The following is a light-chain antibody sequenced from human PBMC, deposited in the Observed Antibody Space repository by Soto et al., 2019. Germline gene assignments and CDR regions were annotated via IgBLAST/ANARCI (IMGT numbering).Light chain of an antibody. CDR2: GAS. J-gene: IGKJ5*01. Sequence: EIVLTQSPATLSLSPVGRSTLSCSASQSVSSYLAWYQQKPGQAPRLLIYGASSRATGIPDRFSGSGSGTDFTLTISRLEPEDFAVYYCQQHGDAPITFGQGTRLEIK. CDR1: QSVSSY. V-gene: IGKV3-20*01. CDR3: QQHGDAPIT.